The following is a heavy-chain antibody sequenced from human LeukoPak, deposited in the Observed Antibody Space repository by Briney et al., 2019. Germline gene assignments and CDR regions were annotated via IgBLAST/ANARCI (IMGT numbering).Heavy chain of an antibody. CDR3: ARGVVIAPQTFDY. CDR2: IYYSGST. J-gene: IGHJ4*02. D-gene: IGHD2-21*01. V-gene: IGHV4-59*01. Sequence: SETLSLTCTVSGESISGSYWTWIRQPPGKGLEWIGYIYYSGSTNYNPSLKSRVTISVDTSKNQFSLKLSSVTAADTAVYYCARGVVIAPQTFDYWGQGTLVTVSS. CDR1: GESISGSY.